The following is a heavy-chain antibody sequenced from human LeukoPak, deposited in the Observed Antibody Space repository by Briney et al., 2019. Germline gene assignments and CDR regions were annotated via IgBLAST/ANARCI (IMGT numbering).Heavy chain of an antibody. Sequence: GGSLRLSCAASGFTFSSYSMNWVRQAPGKRLEWVSSISSSSSYIYYADSVKGRFTISRDNAKNSLYLQMNSLRAEDTAVYYCARVSNYYDISAFDIWGQGTMVTVSS. D-gene: IGHD3-22*01. CDR3: ARVSNYYDISAFDI. J-gene: IGHJ3*02. V-gene: IGHV3-21*01. CDR1: GFTFSSYS. CDR2: ISSSSSYI.